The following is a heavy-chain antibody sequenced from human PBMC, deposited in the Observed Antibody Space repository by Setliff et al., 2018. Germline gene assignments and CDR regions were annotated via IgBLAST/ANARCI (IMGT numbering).Heavy chain of an antibody. D-gene: IGHD4-17*01. CDR3: ARPHDYGDYSLYV. V-gene: IGHV4-39*01. CDR1: GASISSGTYY. Sequence: PSETLSLTCTVSGASISSGTYYWAWIRQPPGKGLEWIGRIHYRGTTYSNASLASRLTISVDTAKNQFSLKLSSVTAADTAVYYCARPHDYGDYSLYVWGKGTKVTVSS. J-gene: IGHJ6*04. CDR2: IHYRGTT.